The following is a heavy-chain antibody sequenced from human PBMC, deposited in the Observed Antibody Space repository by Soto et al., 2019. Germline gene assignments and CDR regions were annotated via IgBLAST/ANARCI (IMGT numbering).Heavy chain of an antibody. D-gene: IGHD5-12*01. CDR3: AKHLFNTKDSGYDHPVFDY. Sequence: GGSLRLSCAASGFTFSSYGMHWVRQAPGKGLEWVAVISYDGSNKYYADSVKGRFTISRDNSKNTLYLQMNSLRAEDTAVYYCAKHLFNTKDSGYDHPVFDYWGQGTLVTVSS. J-gene: IGHJ4*02. CDR2: ISYDGSNK. V-gene: IGHV3-30*18. CDR1: GFTFSSYG.